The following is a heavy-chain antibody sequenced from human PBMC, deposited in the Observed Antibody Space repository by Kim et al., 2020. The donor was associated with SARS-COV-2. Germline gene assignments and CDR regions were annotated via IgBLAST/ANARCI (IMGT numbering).Heavy chain of an antibody. CDR2: INEDGREK. D-gene: IGHD1-26*01. J-gene: IGHJ4*02. Sequence: GGSLRLSCAASGFTFRSSYWMSWVRQSPGKGPEWVANINEDGREKFYMDSVKGRFTISRDNAQNSLYLQMDSLRAEDTAVYYCARDKGALDYWGQGTLVT. V-gene: IGHV3-7*01. CDR3: ARDKGALDY. CDR1: GFTFRSSYW.